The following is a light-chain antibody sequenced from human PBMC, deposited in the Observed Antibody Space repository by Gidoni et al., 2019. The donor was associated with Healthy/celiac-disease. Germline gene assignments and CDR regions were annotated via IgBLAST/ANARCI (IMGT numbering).Light chain of an antibody. CDR1: QSVSSY. J-gene: IGKJ5*01. CDR2: DAS. Sequence: EIVLTQSRATLSLSPGDRATLSCRASQSVSSYLAWYQQKPGQAPRPLIYDASNMATGIPARFSGSGSGTDFTLTISSLEPEDFAVYYCQQRANWPPITFGQGTRLEIK. V-gene: IGKV3-11*01. CDR3: QQRANWPPIT.